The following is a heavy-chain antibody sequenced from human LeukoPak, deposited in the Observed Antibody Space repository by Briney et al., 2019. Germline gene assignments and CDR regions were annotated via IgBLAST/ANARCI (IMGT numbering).Heavy chain of an antibody. CDR1: GFTFSSYW. D-gene: IGHD3-10*02. V-gene: IGHV3-21*01. J-gene: IGHJ6*04. CDR3: AELGITMIGGV. CDR2: ISSSSSYI. Sequence: PGGSLRLSCAASGFTFSSYWMSWVRQAPGKGLEWVSSISSSSSYIYYADSVKGRFTISRDNAKNSLYLQMNSLRAEDTAVYYCAELGITMIGGVWGKGTTVTFSS.